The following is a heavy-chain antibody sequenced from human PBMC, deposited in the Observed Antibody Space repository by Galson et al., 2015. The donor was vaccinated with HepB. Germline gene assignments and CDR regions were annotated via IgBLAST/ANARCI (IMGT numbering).Heavy chain of an antibody. CDR1: AYSFSSYW. D-gene: IGHD3-3*01. CDR2: IDPSDSCI. J-gene: IGHJ6*01. CDR3: ARSRRFLYAMDV. V-gene: IGHV5-10-1*01. Sequence: QSGAEVKKPGESLRISCRGSAYSFSSYWISWVRQMPGKGLEWMGRIDPSDSCINYSPSFQGHVTISVDKSTSTAYLRWSNLKASDTAMYYCARSRRFLYAMDVWGQGTAVTVSS.